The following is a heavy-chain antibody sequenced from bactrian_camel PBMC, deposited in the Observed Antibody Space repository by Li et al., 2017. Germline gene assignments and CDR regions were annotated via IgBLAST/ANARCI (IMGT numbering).Heavy chain of an antibody. V-gene: IGHV3S53*01. CDR1: GMTSSTYC. D-gene: IGHD2*01. J-gene: IGHJ4*01. CDR3: SERLTAWRCARYSGGPY. Sequence: HVQLVESGGGLVQPGGSLRLSCAASGMTSSTYCLGWFRQVPGKEREGVATIDSGGYTTYVDSVKGRFTISHDNAKNTLYLQMNSLKPEDTAMYYCSERLTAWRCARYSGGPYWGQGTQVTVS. CDR2: IDSGGYT.